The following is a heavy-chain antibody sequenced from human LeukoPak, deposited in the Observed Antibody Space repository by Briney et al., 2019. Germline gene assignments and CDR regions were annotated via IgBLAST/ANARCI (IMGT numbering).Heavy chain of an antibody. CDR1: GFIFDTYG. Sequence: PGRSLRLSCAASGFIFDTYGVHWVRQAPGRGLEWVAVISYDGSNKYYADSVKGRFTISRDNFKNTLYLQMNSLRAEDTALYYCAKDRITGTTGWFDPWGQGTLVTVSS. V-gene: IGHV3-30*12. CDR2: ISYDGSNK. J-gene: IGHJ5*02. D-gene: IGHD1-7*01. CDR3: AKDRITGTTGWFDP.